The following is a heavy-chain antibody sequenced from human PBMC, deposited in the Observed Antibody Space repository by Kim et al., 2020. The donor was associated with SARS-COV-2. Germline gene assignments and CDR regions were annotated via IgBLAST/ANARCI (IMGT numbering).Heavy chain of an antibody. V-gene: IGHV3-33*01. D-gene: IGHD6-13*01. CDR2: IWYDGSNK. CDR1: GFTFSSYG. J-gene: IGHJ4*02. Sequence: GGSLRLSCAASGFTFSSYGMHWVRQAPGKGLEWVAVIWYDGSNKYYADSVKGRFTISRDNSKNTLYLQMNSLRAEDTAVYYCARGLAATGTGVDFDYWGQGTLVTVSS. CDR3: ARGLAATGTGVDFDY.